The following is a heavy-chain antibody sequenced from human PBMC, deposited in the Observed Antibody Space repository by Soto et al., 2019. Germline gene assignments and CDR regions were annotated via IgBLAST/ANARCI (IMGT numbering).Heavy chain of an antibody. J-gene: IGHJ6*02. CDR3: AREELLVVVPDAIYGMDV. Sequence: WGSLRISWVASVFTFSIYSMNWVRQAPGKGLEWVSSISSSSSYIYYADSVKGRFTISRDNAKNSLYLQMNSLRAEDTAVYYCAREELLVVVPDAIYGMDVWGQGTTVTVSS. V-gene: IGHV3-21*01. D-gene: IGHD2-2*01. CDR2: ISSSSSYI. CDR1: VFTFSIYS.